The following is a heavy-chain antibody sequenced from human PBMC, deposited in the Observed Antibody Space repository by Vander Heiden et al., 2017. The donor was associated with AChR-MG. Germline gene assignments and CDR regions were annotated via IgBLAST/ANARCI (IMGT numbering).Heavy chain of an antibody. V-gene: IGHV3-33*01. CDR2: MWFDGTKT. CDR1: GFTFSNYG. Sequence: QVQLVESGGGVVQPGGSLRLSCAASGFTFSNYGMHWVRQAPGQGLEWVALMWFDGTKTYYADSVKGRFTISRDISKNTLFLQMNSLRAEDTAVYYCARDRAGDCSNTRCFKSYFDYWGQGTLVTVSS. D-gene: IGHD2-2*01. CDR3: ARDRAGDCSNTRCFKSYFDY. J-gene: IGHJ4*02.